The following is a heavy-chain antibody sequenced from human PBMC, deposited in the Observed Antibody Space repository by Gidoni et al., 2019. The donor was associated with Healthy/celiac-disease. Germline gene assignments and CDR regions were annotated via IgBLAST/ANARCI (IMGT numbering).Heavy chain of an antibody. J-gene: IGHJ4*02. CDR1: GFSPSTSGMR. CDR2: IDWDDDK. CDR3: AREDYSSSWYAFDY. D-gene: IGHD6-13*01. V-gene: IGHV2-70*04. Sequence: VTWKESGPALVKPTQTLTLTGTFSGFSPSTSGMRVRWIRQPPGKALEWLARIDWDDDKFYSTSLKTRLTLSKDTSKNQVVLTLTNMDPVDTATYYCAREDYSSSWYAFDYWGQGTLVTVSA.